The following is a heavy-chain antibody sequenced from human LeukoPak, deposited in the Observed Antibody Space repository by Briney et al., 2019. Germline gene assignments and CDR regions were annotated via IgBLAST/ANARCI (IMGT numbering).Heavy chain of an antibody. V-gene: IGHV3-30*18. D-gene: IGHD3-10*01. CDR3: AKEDVVRGVISMDV. J-gene: IGHJ6*02. CDR1: GFTFSSYA. CDR2: ISYDGSNK. Sequence: GGSLRLSCAASGFTFSSYAMSWVRQAPGKGLEWVAVISYDGSNKYYADSVKGRFTISRDNSKNTLYLQMNSLGAEDTAVYYCAKEDVVRGVISMDVWGQGTTVTVSS.